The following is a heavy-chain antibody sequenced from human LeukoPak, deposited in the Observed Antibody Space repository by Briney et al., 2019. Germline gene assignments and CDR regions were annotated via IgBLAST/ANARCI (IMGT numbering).Heavy chain of an antibody. CDR1: GYSFISYG. V-gene: IGHV1-18*01. J-gene: IGHJ3*02. CDR2: ISAYNSNT. D-gene: IGHD6-19*01. Sequence: ASVNVSCKASGYSFISYGISWVRQAPGQGLEWMGWISAYNSNTNYAQRVQGRVTMATDTSTSTAYMELRSLRSDDTAVYYCARARRRYSSYPSFQAFDIWGQGTMVTVSS. CDR3: ARARRRYSSYPSFQAFDI.